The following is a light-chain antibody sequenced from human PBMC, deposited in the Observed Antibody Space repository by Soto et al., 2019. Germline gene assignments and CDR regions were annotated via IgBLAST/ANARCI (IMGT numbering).Light chain of an antibody. J-gene: IGKJ1*01. CDR1: QGISSY. CDR2: GAS. V-gene: IGKV1-8*01. Sequence: AIRMTQSPSSFSASTGDRVTITCRASQGISSYLAWYQQIPGKAPKLLIYGASTLQSGVPSRFSGSGSGTDFTLTISCLQSEDFATYYCQQYYNYPRTFGQGTKVEIK. CDR3: QQYYNYPRT.